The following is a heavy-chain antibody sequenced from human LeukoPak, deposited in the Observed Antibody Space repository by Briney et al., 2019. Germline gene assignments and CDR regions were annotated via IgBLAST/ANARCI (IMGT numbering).Heavy chain of an antibody. J-gene: IGHJ4*02. CDR1: GFTFSSYG. CDR2: IWYDGSNK. D-gene: IGHD4-17*01. V-gene: IGHV3-30*19. CDR3: ARDSSLSDYGDYGSLRC. Sequence: GGSLRLSCAASGFTFSSYGMHWVRQAPGKGLEWVAVIWYDGSNKYYADSVKGRFTISRDNSKNTLYLQMNSLRAEDTAVYYCARDSSLSDYGDYGSLRCWGQGTLVTVSS.